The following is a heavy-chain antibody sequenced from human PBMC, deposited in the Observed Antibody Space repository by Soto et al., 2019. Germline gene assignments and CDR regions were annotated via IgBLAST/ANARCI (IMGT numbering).Heavy chain of an antibody. CDR2: IYWDDDK. V-gene: IGHV2-5*02. D-gene: IGHD3-3*01. Sequence: QITLNESGPTQVKPRQTLTLTCTFSGFSLTTSGVGVGWIRQSPGKAPEWLALIYWDDDKSYSPSLKSRLTITKDTSKNQVILKMADLDPADTATYYCAHRVLRTVFGLVTTTAIYFDFWGHGTPVAVSS. CDR3: AHRVLRTVFGLVTTTAIYFDF. CDR1: GFSLTTSGVG. J-gene: IGHJ4*01.